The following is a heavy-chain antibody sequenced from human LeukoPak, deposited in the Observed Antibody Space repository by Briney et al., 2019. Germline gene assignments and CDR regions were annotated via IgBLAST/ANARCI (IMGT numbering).Heavy chain of an antibody. J-gene: IGHJ4*02. D-gene: IGHD2-2*02. CDR1: GFTFSSYA. Sequence: GGSLRRSCAASGFTFSSYAMSWVRQAPGKGLEWVSGISGSGDSTYYADSVKGRFTTSRDNSENTLYLQMSSLRAEDTAVYYCAKIIVVLPSTISNPYYFDYWGQGTLVTVSS. CDR3: AKIIVVLPSTISNPYYFDY. CDR2: ISGSGDST. V-gene: IGHV3-23*01.